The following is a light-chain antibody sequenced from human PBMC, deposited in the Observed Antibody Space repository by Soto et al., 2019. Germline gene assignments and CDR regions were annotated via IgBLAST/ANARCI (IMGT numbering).Light chain of an antibody. CDR1: QSISSY. J-gene: IGKJ5*01. Sequence: DIQMTQSPSSLSASVGDRVTITCRSSQSISSYLNCYQQKPGKDPKLLIYAASSLQSGVPSRFSGSGSGTEFNLTISRLQTEDFATYDCLQHNSYPITFGQGTRLEIK. V-gene: IGKV1-17*01. CDR2: AAS. CDR3: LQHNSYPIT.